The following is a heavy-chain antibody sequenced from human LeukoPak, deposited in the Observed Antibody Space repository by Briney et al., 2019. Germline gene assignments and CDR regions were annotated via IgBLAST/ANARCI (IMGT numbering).Heavy chain of an antibody. CDR2: IIPIFGTA. CDR3: ARDYVELHVNWFDP. CDR1: GGTFITYA. D-gene: IGHD1-7*01. J-gene: IGHJ5*02. Sequence: GSSVKVSCKASGGTFITYALGWVRQAPGQGLEWMGGIIPIFGTANYAQKFQGRVTITADESTSTAYMELSSLRSEDTAVYYCARDYVELHVNWFDPWGQGTLVTVSS. V-gene: IGHV1-69*01.